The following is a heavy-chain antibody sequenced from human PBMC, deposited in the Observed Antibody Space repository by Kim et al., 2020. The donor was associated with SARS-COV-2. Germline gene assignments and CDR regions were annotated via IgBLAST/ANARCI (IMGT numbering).Heavy chain of an antibody. CDR3: TRVSMITFGGVTD. CDR1: GFTVSSNY. V-gene: IGHV3-53*01. J-gene: IGHJ1*01. D-gene: IGHD3-16*01. CDR2: IYSSGTT. Sequence: GGSLRLSCAASGFTVSSNYMSWVRQAPGKGLEWVSVIYSSGTTSYADSVKGRFTISRDNTTNTLYLQLNSLRAEDTAVYYCTRVSMITFGGVTDWGQGTPVTVSS.